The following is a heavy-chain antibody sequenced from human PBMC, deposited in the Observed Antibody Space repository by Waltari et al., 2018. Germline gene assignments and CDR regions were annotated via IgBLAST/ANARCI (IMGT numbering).Heavy chain of an antibody. J-gene: IGHJ6*02. Sequence: QVQLQQWGAGLLQPSETLSLTCAVYGGSFSGYYWGWIRQPPGTGLEWIAEINQNGNINRNRSLRSRITILVDTSKGQVSLKVNSVTAADTAVYYCVRLEDCTGPGGNCYSGDPFALDVWGQGTTVSVSS. CDR3: VRLEDCTGPGGNCYSGDPFALDV. D-gene: IGHD2-8*02. CDR1: GGSFSGYY. CDR2: INQNGNI. V-gene: IGHV4-34*02.